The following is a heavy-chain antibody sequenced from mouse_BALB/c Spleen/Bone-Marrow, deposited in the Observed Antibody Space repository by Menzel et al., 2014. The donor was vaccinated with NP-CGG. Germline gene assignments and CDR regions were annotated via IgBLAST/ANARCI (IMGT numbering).Heavy chain of an antibody. V-gene: IGHV5-6*01. CDR2: ISSGGGYT. CDR1: GFTFSSYG. J-gene: IGHJ2*01. Sequence: EVQLVESGGDLVKPGGSLKLSCAASGFTFSSYGMSWVRQTPDKRLEWVATISSGGGYTYYPDSVKGRFTISRDNAKNTLYLQMSSLKSEDTAMYYCARSEGGRRGLFDYWGQGTTLTVSS. CDR3: ARSEGGRRGLFDY.